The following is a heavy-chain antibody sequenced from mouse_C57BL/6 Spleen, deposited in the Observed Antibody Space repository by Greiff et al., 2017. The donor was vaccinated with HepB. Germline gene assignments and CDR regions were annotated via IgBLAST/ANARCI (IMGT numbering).Heavy chain of an antibody. V-gene: IGHV5-16*01. CDR2: INYDGSST. J-gene: IGHJ4*01. CDR1: GFTFSDYY. D-gene: IGHD3-2*02. CDR3: ARDYQGAMDY. Sequence: EVKLMESEGGLVQPGSSMKLSCTASGFTFSDYYMAWVRQVPEKGLEWVANINYDGSSTYYLDSLKSRFIISRDNAKNILYLQMCSLKSEDTATYYCARDYQGAMDYWGQGTSVTVSS.